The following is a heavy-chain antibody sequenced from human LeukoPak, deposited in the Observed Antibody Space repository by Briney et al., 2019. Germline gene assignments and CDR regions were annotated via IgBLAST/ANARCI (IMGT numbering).Heavy chain of an antibody. CDR2: IKSKTDGGTR. D-gene: IGHD3-22*01. CDR3: TTDLGDSSGYYYYYFDY. Sequence: GGSLRLSCAASGFTFSNAWMSWVRQAPGKGLEWVGRIKSKTDGGTRDYAAPVKGRFTISRDDSKSTLYLQMNSLKTEDTAVYYCTTDLGDSSGYYYYYFDYWGQGTLVTVSS. J-gene: IGHJ4*02. CDR1: GFTFSNAW. V-gene: IGHV3-15*01.